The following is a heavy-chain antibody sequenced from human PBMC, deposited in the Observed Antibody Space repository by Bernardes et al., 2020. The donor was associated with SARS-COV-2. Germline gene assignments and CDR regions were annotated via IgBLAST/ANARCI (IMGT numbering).Heavy chain of an antibody. CDR2: MNPDRGHK. CDR3: AIVSSYDSVMYVYDLDF. CDR1: GYTFTSHE. V-gene: IGHV1-8*01. Sequence: ASVKVSCKASGYTFTSHEINWVRQAPGRGLEWLGWMNPDRGHKGSPQNFRGRITMTGDTSRTTAYMELSSLGPEDTAVYYCAIVSSYDSVMYVYDLDFGGQGTLVTVSS. D-gene: IGHD2-8*01. J-gene: IGHJ4*02.